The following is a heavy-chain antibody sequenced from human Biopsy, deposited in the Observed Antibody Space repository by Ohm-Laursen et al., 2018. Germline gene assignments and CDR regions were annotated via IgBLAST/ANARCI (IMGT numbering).Heavy chain of an antibody. CDR2: ISWISRNT. CDR3: ARDRGQNFYDSTGYYNGMDG. D-gene: IGHD3-22*01. CDR1: GFRFDDYA. J-gene: IGHJ6*02. V-gene: IGHV3-9*01. Sequence: SLRLSCAASGFRFDDYAVHWVRQRPGKGLEWVSGISWISRNTGYADSVKGRFTITRDNAKNSLYLQMNSLRPEDTALYYCARDRGQNFYDSTGYYNGMDGWGQGTTVTVAS.